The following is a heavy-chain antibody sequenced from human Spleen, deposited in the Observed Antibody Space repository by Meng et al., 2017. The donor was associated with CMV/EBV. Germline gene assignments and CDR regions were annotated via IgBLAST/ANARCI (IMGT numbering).Heavy chain of an antibody. V-gene: IGHV3-30-3*01. CDR3: ARDRMYGGNDIDY. J-gene: IGHJ4*02. CDR1: GFILNNYW. D-gene: IGHD4/OR15-4a*01. Sequence: GESLKISCAASGFILNNYWMTWVRQAPGKGLEWVAVISYDGSNKYYADSVKGRFTISRDNSKNTLYLQMNSLRAEDTAVYYCARDRMYGGNDIDYWGQGTLVTVSS. CDR2: ISYDGSNK.